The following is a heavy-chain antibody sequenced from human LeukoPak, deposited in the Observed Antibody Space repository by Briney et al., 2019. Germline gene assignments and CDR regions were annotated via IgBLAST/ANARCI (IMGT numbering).Heavy chain of an antibody. CDR1: GGSISSYY. V-gene: IGHV4-4*07. Sequence: PSETLSLTCTVSGGSISSYYWSWIRQPAGKGLEWIGRIYTSGSTNYNPSLKSRVTISVDTSKNQFSLKLSSVTAADTAVYYCAREIVVVPAAIRSYDSMYNWFDPWGQGTLVTVSS. CDR2: IYTSGST. D-gene: IGHD2-2*01. CDR3: AREIVVVPAAIRSYDSMYNWFDP. J-gene: IGHJ5*02.